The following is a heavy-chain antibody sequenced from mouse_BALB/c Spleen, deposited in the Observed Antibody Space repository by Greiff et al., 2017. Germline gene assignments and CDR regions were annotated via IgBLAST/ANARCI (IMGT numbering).Heavy chain of an antibody. CDR2: INPSNGGT. CDR3: TRCYDYDPAWFAY. CDR1: GYTFTSYY. Sequence: QVQLQQSGAELVKPGASVKLSCKASGYTFTSYYMYWVKQRPGQGLEWIGEINPSNGGTNFNEKFKSKATLTVDKSSSTAYMQLSSLTSEDSAVYYCTRCYDYDPAWFAYWGQGTLVTVSA. J-gene: IGHJ3*01. V-gene: IGHV1S81*02. D-gene: IGHD2-4*01.